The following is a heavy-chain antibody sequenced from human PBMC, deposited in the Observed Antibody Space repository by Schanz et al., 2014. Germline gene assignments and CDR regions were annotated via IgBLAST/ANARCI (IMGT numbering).Heavy chain of an antibody. D-gene: IGHD1-1*01. CDR1: GFSFSSYS. J-gene: IGHJ4*02. V-gene: IGHV3-23*04. CDR3: ARGTDWNLHY. Sequence: VQMVESGGGVVQPGGSLRLSCSASGFSFSSYSMNWVRQAPGKGLEWVSALSGSGGSTYYADSVKGRFTISRDNSKNTLYLQMNSLRAEDTAVYYCARGTDWNLHYWGQGALVTVSS. CDR2: LSGSGGST.